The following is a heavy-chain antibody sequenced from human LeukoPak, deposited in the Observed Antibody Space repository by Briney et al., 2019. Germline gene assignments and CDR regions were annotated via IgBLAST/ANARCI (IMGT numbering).Heavy chain of an antibody. CDR2: ISGNSGTT. J-gene: IGHJ4*02. D-gene: IGHD2-2*01. Sequence: GGSLRLSCAASGFTFSSYGMSWVRQTPGKGLEWVSGISGNSGTTYYADSVNGRFTIPSDNSKNTLYLQMNSLRAEDTAVYHCARAAGIRIVVVPAATPDYWGQGTLVTVSS. CDR3: ARAAGIRIVVVPAATPDY. CDR1: GFTFSSYG. V-gene: IGHV3-23*01.